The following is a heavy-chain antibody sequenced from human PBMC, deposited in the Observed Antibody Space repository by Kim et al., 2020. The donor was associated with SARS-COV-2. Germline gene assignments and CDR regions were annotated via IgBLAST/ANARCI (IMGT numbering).Heavy chain of an antibody. CDR1: GFTFSNAW. V-gene: IGHV3-15*01. CDR2: IKSKTDGGTT. CDR3: TTDPPQHPVGATTLWAFDI. Sequence: GGSLRLSCAASGFTFSNAWMSWVRQAPGKGLEWVGRIKSKTDGGTTDYAAPVKGRFTISRDDSKNTLYLQMNSLKTEDTAVYYCTTDPPQHPVGATTLWAFDIWGQGTMVTVSS. J-gene: IGHJ3*02. D-gene: IGHD1-26*01.